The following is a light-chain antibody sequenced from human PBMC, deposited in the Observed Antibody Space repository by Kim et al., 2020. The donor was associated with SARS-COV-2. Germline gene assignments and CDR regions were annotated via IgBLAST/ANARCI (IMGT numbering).Light chain of an antibody. CDR1: QSVRSSY. V-gene: IGKV3-20*01. CDR3: QQYGSSPLT. J-gene: IGKJ4*01. CDR2: GAS. Sequence: EVVLTQSPGTLSLSPGERVTLSCRASQSVRSSYLAWYQQKPGQAPRLLIYGASSRATGIPDRFSGSGSGTDFTLTITSLEPEDFAVYYCQQYGSSPLTFGGGTKLEI.